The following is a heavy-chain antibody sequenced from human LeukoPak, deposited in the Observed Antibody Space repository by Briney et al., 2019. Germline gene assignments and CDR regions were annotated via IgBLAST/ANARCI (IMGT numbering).Heavy chain of an antibody. V-gene: IGHV3-30*02. CDR3: AKDYHYDFWSGYYLGNYYFDY. Sequence: GGSLRLSCAASGFTFSSYGMRWVRQAPGKGLEWVAFIRYDGSNKYYADSVKGRFTISRDNSKNTLYLQMNSLRAEDTAVYYCAKDYHYDFWSGYYLGNYYFDYWGQGTLVTVSS. J-gene: IGHJ4*02. D-gene: IGHD3-3*01. CDR1: GFTFSSYG. CDR2: IRYDGSNK.